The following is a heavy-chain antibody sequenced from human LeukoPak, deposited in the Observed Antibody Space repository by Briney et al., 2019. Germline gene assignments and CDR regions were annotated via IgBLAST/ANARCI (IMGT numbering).Heavy chain of an antibody. V-gene: IGHV3-7*01. CDR1: GFTFIEYW. CDR3: ARQPTTSGTLY. CDR2: IKQDGSEV. Sequence: GGSLRLSCAASGFTFIEYWMSWVRQAPGQRLEWVANIKQDGSEVYYVDSVEGRFTISRDNAKNSVYLQMNSLRAEDTAVYYCARQPTTSGTLYWGQGTLVTVSS. D-gene: IGHD3-10*01. J-gene: IGHJ4*02.